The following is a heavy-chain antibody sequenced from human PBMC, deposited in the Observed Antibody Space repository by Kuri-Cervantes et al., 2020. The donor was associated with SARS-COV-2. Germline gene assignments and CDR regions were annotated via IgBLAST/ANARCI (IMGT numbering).Heavy chain of an antibody. V-gene: IGHV5-51*01. D-gene: IGHD2-21*01. Sequence: GESLKXXXKGXXYSFTXYXIXXVRQXXGKXXEWXXXIYPXDSDTRYSPSFXGQVXXXADKSXXXAYXQWSSLKASDTAVYYCARHNGDMGTIVDYFDYWGQGTLVTVSS. J-gene: IGHJ4*02. CDR1: XYSFTXYX. CDR2: IYPXDSDT. CDR3: ARHNGDMGTIVDYFDY.